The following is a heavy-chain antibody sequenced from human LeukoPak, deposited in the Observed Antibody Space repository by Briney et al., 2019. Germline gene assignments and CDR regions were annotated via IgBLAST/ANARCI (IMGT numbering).Heavy chain of an antibody. CDR3: ARTSPIYYFDY. CDR1: GGSISSGSYY. D-gene: IGHD2-2*02. J-gene: IGHJ4*02. CDR2: IYTSGST. V-gene: IGHV4-61*02. Sequence: SETLSLTCTVSGGSISSGSYYWSWIRQPAGKGLEWIGRIYTSGSTNYNPSLKSRVTISVDTSKNQFSLKLSSVTAADTAVYYCARTSPIYYFDYWGQGTLVTVSS.